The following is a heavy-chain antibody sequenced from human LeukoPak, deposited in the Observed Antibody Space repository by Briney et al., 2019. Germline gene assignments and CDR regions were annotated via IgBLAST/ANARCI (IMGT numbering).Heavy chain of an antibody. CDR1: GVSVGSGDYF. CDR2: IYFSGST. Sequence: CQTLSLTCTVSGVSVGSGDYFWRWIRQPPGKGLEWIGYIYFSGSTDSNPSLESRVTVSIDTSKNQFSLKLRSVTAAATAVYSCAGCSSTSCYPPAFDIWGQGTMVTVSS. J-gene: IGHJ3*02. D-gene: IGHD2-2*01. CDR3: AGCSSTSCYPPAFDI. V-gene: IGHV4-30-4*08.